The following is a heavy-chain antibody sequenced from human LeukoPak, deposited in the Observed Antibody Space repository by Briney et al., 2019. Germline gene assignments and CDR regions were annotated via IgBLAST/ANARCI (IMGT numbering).Heavy chain of an antibody. CDR1: GASVSSYY. V-gene: IGHV4-59*02. Sequence: SETLSLTCTVPGASVSSYYWNWIRQPPGKGLEWIGYIHYTGASKSNPFLKSRLTKSVDTSRNEISLKLTSVTAADTAVYYCARWNSNYRAFDYWGQGTLATVSS. D-gene: IGHD1-1*01. CDR3: ARWNSNYRAFDY. J-gene: IGHJ4*02. CDR2: IHYTGAS.